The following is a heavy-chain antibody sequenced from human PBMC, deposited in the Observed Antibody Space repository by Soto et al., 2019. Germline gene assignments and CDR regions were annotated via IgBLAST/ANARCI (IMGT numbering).Heavy chain of an antibody. CDR1: GFTFSSYD. D-gene: IGHD6-13*01. Sequence: EVQLVESGGGLVQPGGSLRLSCAASGFTFSSYDMHWVRQATGKGLEWVSAIGTAGDTYYPGSVKGRFTISRENAKNSLYLQMTSLRAEDTAVYYCARGIAAAGPVDYWGQGTLVTVSS. CDR3: ARGIAAAGPVDY. V-gene: IGHV3-13*01. CDR2: IGTAGDT. J-gene: IGHJ4*02.